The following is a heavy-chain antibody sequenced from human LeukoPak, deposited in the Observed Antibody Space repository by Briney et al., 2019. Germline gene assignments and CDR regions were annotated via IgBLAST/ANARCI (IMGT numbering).Heavy chain of an antibody. V-gene: IGHV3-7*01. D-gene: IGHD3-22*01. Sequence: GGSLRLSCTASGFTFSSYWMNWVRQAPGTGLEWVANINQDGTTKYYLDSVKGRFTISRDNAKNSVYLQMDSLSVEDTAVYYCARSYYDNSGSFGFWGQGTLVTVSP. CDR1: GFTFSSYW. CDR3: ARSYYDNSGSFGF. CDR2: INQDGTTK. J-gene: IGHJ4*02.